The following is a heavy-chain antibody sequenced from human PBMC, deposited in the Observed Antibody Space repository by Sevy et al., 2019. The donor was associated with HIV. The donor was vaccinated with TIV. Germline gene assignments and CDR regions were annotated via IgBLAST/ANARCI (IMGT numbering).Heavy chain of an antibody. Sequence: SETLSLTCVVSGYSISSGYYWGWVRQPPGKGLQWIGNISHRGNTYYNPSLQSRATLSVETSKNQLSLKMTSVTATDTAVYYCVRGSGGDRLDYYGLDVWGQGTTVTVSS. J-gene: IGHJ6*02. D-gene: IGHD2-15*01. CDR3: VRGSGGDRLDYYGLDV. CDR2: ISHRGNT. CDR1: GYSISSGYY. V-gene: IGHV4-38-2*01.